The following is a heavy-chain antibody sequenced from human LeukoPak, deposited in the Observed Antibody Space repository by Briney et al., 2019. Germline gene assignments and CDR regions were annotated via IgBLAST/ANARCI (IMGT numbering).Heavy chain of an antibody. D-gene: IGHD2-21*02. CDR2: IIPIFGTA. J-gene: IGHJ4*02. CDR1: GGTFSSYT. V-gene: IGHV1-69*06. CDR3: ARSSVVTAMVHLAY. Sequence: SVKVSCKASGGTFSSYTISWVRQAPGQGLEWMGGIIPIFGTAKYAQKFQGRVTITADTSTSTAYVELSSLTSEDTAVYYCARSSVVTAMVHLAYWGQGTLVTVSS.